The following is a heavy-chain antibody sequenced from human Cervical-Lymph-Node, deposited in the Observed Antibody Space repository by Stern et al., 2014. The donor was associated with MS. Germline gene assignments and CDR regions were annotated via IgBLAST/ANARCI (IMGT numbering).Heavy chain of an antibody. J-gene: IGHJ4*02. V-gene: IGHV1-2*04. Sequence: QLVQSGAEVKKPGASVKVSCKASGYTFIAYYLHWVRQAPGQGLEWMGWINPNSGGTKYAQKFQGWVTMTRGTSISTAYMELSRLRSDDTAVYYCAREGFCSGSTCYSTNYWGQGTPVTLSS. D-gene: IGHD2-15*01. CDR1: GYTFIAYY. CDR2: INPNSGGT. CDR3: AREGFCSGSTCYSTNY.